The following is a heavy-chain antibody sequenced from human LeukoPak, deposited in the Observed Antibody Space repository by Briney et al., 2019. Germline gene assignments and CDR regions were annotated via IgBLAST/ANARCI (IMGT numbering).Heavy chain of an antibody. Sequence: PSETLSLTCTVSGGSISSYYWSWIRQPPGKGLEWVSPISGSGGSTYHAESVKGRFTISRDNSKNTLYLQMNSLRAEDTAVYYCATRPPSEIYFGVLDYWGQGTLVTVSS. CDR3: ATRPPSEIYFGVLDY. CDR1: GGSISSYY. J-gene: IGHJ4*02. V-gene: IGHV3-23*01. D-gene: IGHD2-21*01. CDR2: ISGSGGST.